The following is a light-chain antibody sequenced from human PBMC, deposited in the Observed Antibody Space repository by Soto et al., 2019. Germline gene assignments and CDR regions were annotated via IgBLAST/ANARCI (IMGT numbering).Light chain of an antibody. CDR1: QGLKF. CDR2: EAT. Sequence: DMQMTQSPSAMSASVGDRVSITCRASQGLKFLAWYQQKPGKAPRLLIYEATNLQSGVPPRFSGSGSGTDFTLTISSLQPEDFATYFCQQANSFPITFGQGTRLEIK. CDR3: QQANSFPIT. V-gene: IGKV1-12*01. J-gene: IGKJ5*01.